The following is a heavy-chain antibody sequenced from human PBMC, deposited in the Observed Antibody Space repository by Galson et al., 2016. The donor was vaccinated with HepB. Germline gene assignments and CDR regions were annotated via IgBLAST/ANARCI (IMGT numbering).Heavy chain of an antibody. V-gene: IGHV1-69*13. CDR1: GGTFSSYA. Sequence: SVKVSCKASGGTFSSYAISWVRQAPGQGLEWMGGIIPIFGTANYAQKFQGRVTITADESTSTAYMELSSLRSEDTAVYYCARSIDIVVVVAATPFPYYGMDVWGQ. CDR3: ARSIDIVVVVAATPFPYYGMDV. J-gene: IGHJ6*02. D-gene: IGHD2-15*01. CDR2: IIPIFGTA.